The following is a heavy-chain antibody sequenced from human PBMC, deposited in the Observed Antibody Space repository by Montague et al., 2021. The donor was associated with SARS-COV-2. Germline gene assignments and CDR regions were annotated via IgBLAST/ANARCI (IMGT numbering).Heavy chain of an antibody. CDR1: GGSISSSSYY. CDR2: IYYSGSP. Sequence: SETLSLTCTVSGGSISSSSYYWGWIRQPPGKGLEWIGSIYYSGSPYYNPSLKSRVTISVDTSKNQFSLKLSSVTAADTAVYYCARSPTYYHILTGYFNGPNWCDPWGQGTLVTVSS. CDR3: ARSPTYYHILTGYFNGPNWCDP. D-gene: IGHD3-9*01. V-gene: IGHV4-39*01. J-gene: IGHJ5*02.